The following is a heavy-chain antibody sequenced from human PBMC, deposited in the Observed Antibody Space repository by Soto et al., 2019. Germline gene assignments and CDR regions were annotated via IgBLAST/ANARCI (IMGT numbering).Heavy chain of an antibody. CDR1: GYLFTAYG. Sequence: GPGVKMPGASVKVSCKTSGYLFTAYGLAWLRQAPGQRPEWMGWVSTNDDRTNYAQKFQGRVTMTTDRSTTTTSMELRSLRPDDTAVYYCARELNTESSAYYSFAFWGQGTLVTVSS. CDR3: ARELNTESSAYYSFAF. CDR2: VSTNDDRT. V-gene: IGHV1-18*01. J-gene: IGHJ4*02. D-gene: IGHD3-22*01.